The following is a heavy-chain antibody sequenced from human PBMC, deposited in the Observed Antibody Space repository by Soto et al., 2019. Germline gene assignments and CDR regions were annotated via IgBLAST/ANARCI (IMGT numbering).Heavy chain of an antibody. CDR2: ISAYNGNT. D-gene: IGHD6-13*01. V-gene: IGHV1-18*01. CDR3: ERESIAAAGTGLDY. Sequence: QVQLVQSGAEVKKPGASVKVSCKASGYTFTSYGISWVRQAPGQGLEWMGWISAYNGNTNCAQKLQGRVTMTTDTSANTAYMELTSLRSDDTAVYYCERESIAAAGTGLDYWGQGTLVTVSS. CDR1: GYTFTSYG. J-gene: IGHJ4*02.